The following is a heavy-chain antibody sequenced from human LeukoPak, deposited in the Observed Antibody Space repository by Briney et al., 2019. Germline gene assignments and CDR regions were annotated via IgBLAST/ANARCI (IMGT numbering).Heavy chain of an antibody. Sequence: GGSLRLSCAASGFTFSSYGMHWVRQAPGKGLEWVAVIWYDGSNKYYADSVRGRFTISRDNSKNTLYLQMNSLRAEDTAVYYCSREWLPSSYYYYMDVWGKGTTVTVSS. J-gene: IGHJ6*03. CDR1: GFTFSSYG. CDR3: SREWLPSSYYYYMDV. V-gene: IGHV3-33*01. CDR2: IWYDGSNK. D-gene: IGHD3-3*01.